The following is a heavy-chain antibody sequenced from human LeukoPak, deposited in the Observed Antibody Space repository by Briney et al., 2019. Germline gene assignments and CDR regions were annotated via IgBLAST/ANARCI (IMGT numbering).Heavy chain of an antibody. Sequence: PGGSLRLSCAASGFTFSNYGMHWVRQAPGKGLEWVAFIRHDGGNKKYADSAKGRFTISRDNSKNTLYLQMNSLRAEDTAVYYCAKDREPIVVVLATAIDYWGQGTLVTVSS. CDR3: AKDREPIVVVLATAIDY. J-gene: IGHJ4*02. CDR2: IRHDGGNK. V-gene: IGHV3-30*02. D-gene: IGHD2-15*01. CDR1: GFTFSNYG.